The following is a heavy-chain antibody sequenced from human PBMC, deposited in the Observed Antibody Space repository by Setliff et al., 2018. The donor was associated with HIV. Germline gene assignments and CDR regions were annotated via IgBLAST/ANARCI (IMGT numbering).Heavy chain of an antibody. Sequence: KTSETLSLTCTVSGDRISSTSYYWGWLRQPPGKGLEWIGTIYYTGDTQYNPSFKSRVTISVHTSKNQFSLRLISVTAADTAVYYCALMEATRPPRGLDYWGQGALVTVSS. CDR2: IYYTGDT. J-gene: IGHJ4*02. CDR1: GDRISSTSYY. D-gene: IGHD2-8*01. V-gene: IGHV4-39*01. CDR3: ALMEATRPPRGLDY.